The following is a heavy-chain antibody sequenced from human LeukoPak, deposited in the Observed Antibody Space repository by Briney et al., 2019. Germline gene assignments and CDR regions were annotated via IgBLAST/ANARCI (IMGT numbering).Heavy chain of an antibody. CDR2: IKQDGSEK. D-gene: IGHD3-10*01. Sequence: GGSLRLSCAASGFTFSSYWMSWVRQAPGKGLEWVANIKQDGSEKYYVDSVKGRFTISRDNAKNSLYLQMNSLRAEDTAVYYCARNLWFGESSDAFDMWGQGTMVTVSS. CDR3: ARNLWFGESSDAFDM. V-gene: IGHV3-7*01. CDR1: GFTFSSYW. J-gene: IGHJ3*02.